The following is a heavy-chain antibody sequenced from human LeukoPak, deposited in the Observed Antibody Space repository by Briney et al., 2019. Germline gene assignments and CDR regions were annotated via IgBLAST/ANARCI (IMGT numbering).Heavy chain of an antibody. Sequence: GGSLRLSCAASGFTFSSYGMHWVRQAPGKGLEWVAVIWYDGSNKYYADSVKGRFTISRDNSKNTLYLQMNSLRAEDTAVYYCARGGGGDYGDYGEGYFDYWGQGTLVTVSS. J-gene: IGHJ4*02. CDR3: ARGGGGDYGDYGEGYFDY. CDR2: IWYDGSNK. D-gene: IGHD4-17*01. CDR1: GFTFSSYG. V-gene: IGHV3-33*01.